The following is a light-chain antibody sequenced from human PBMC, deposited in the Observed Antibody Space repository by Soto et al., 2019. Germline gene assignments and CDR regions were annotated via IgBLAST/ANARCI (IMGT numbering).Light chain of an antibody. Sequence: QSALTQPASASGSPGQSITISCTGTSSDIGSYNYVSWYQQHPGEVPRLMIYDVSNRPSGVSNRFSGSKSGNTASLTISGLQAEDEADYYCGSYTSDNTLVFGGGTKVTVL. CDR1: SSDIGSYNY. CDR3: GSYTSDNTLV. J-gene: IGLJ2*01. V-gene: IGLV2-14*03. CDR2: DVS.